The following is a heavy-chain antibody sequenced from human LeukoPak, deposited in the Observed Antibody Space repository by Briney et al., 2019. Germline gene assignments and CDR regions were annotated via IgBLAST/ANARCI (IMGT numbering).Heavy chain of an antibody. D-gene: IGHD2-15*01. Sequence: SETLSLTCTVSGGSISSYYWSWTRQPPGKGLEWIGYIYYSGSTNYNPSLESRVTISVDTSKNQFSLKLSSVTAADTAVYYCARACSGGSCYYYYHMDVWGKGTTVTVSS. CDR3: ARACSGGSCYYYYHMDV. V-gene: IGHV4-59*01. J-gene: IGHJ6*03. CDR2: IYYSGST. CDR1: GGSISSYY.